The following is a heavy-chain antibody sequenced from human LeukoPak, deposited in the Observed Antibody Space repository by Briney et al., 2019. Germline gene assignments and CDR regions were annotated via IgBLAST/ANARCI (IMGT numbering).Heavy chain of an antibody. CDR2: INWNGGST. V-gene: IGHV3-20*01. CDR3: ASNVDTAMGEDYYYMDV. J-gene: IGHJ6*03. CDR1: GFTFDDYG. Sequence: GGSLRLSCAASGFTFDDYGMSWVRQAPGKGLEWVAGINWNGGSTGYADSVKGRFTISRDNAKNSLYLQMNSLRAEDTALYHCASNVDTAMGEDYYYMDVWGKGTTVTISS. D-gene: IGHD5-18*01.